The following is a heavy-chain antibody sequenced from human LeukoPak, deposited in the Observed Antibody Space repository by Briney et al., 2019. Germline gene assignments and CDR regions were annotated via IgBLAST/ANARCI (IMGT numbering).Heavy chain of an antibody. CDR1: GYTFTSYG. CDR2: ISAYNGNT. D-gene: IGHD3-3*01. CDR3: ARDPTPYYDFWSGYRVPFDY. J-gene: IGHJ4*02. V-gene: IGHV1-18*01. Sequence: ASVKVSCKASGYTFTSYGISWVRQAPGQGVEWMGWISAYNGNTNYAQKLQGRVTITTDTYTSTAYMEMRSLRSDDPAVYYCARDPTPYYDFWSGYRVPFDYWGQGTLVTVSS.